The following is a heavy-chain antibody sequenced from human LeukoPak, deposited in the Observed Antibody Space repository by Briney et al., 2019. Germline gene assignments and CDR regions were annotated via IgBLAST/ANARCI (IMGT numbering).Heavy chain of an antibody. CDR2: INPNSGGT. Sequence: ASVTVSCKASGYTFTGYYMHWLRQAPGQGLEWMGWINPNSGGTNYAQKFQGRVTMTRDTSISTAYMELSRLRSDDTAVYYCARGKYYDILTGDFDYWGQGTLVTVSS. D-gene: IGHD3-9*01. J-gene: IGHJ4*02. CDR3: ARGKYYDILTGDFDY. V-gene: IGHV1-2*02. CDR1: GYTFTGYY.